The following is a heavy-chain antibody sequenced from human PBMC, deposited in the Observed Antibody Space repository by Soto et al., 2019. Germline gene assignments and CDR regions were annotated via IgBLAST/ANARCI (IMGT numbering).Heavy chain of an antibody. J-gene: IGHJ4*02. CDR2: INQGGSEK. D-gene: IGHD1-1*01. V-gene: IGHV3-7*01. Sequence: SGGSLRLSXAASGFTFSTYWMSWVRQAPGKGLGWVASINQGGSEKHYGDSVKGRFTVSRDSAKSSVYLQMNSLRADDTAVYYCARVWNDGRFDFWGQGALVTVSS. CDR1: GFTFSTYW. CDR3: ARVWNDGRFDF.